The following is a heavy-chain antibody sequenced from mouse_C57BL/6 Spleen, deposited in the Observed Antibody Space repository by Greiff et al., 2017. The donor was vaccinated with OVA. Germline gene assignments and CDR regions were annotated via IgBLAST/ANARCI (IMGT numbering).Heavy chain of an antibody. CDR3: AREKDYYGRYFDV. D-gene: IGHD1-2*01. CDR2: IYPGSGST. Sequence: VQLQQPGAELVKPGASVKMSCKASGYTFTSYWITWVKQRPGQGLVWIGDIYPGSGSTNYNEKFKSKATLTVDTSSSTAYMQLSSLTSEDSAVYYCAREKDYYGRYFDVWGTGTTVTVSS. J-gene: IGHJ1*03. CDR1: GYTFTSYW. V-gene: IGHV1-55*01.